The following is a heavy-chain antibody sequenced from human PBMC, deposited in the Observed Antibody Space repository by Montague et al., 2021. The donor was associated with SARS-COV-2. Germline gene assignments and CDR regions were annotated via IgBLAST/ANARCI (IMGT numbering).Heavy chain of an antibody. CDR3: ARSRVEGLMSRNWFDY. Sequence: TLSLTCTVSGGSISSGGYYWSWIRQHPGKGLEWIGYIYYSGSTYYNPSLKSRVTISVDTSKNRFSLKLSSVTAADTAVYYCARSRVEGLMSRNWFDYWGQGTLVTVSS. J-gene: IGHJ4*02. CDR1: GGSISSGGYY. V-gene: IGHV4-31*03. CDR2: IYYSGST. D-gene: IGHD1-1*01.